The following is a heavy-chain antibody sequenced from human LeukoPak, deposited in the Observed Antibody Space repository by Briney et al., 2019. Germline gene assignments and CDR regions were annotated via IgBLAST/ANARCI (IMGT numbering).Heavy chain of an antibody. Sequence: SQTVSLTCTVSGGPLRCGGYFWHWTRQHPGKGLEWIGYFYYSGSTHYPPSLKSRLTISVDTSKNQFSLKLTSLTAADTAVYYCATASHSCFYGSGSQYFDYWGQGTLVTVSS. V-gene: IGHV4-31*03. CDR2: FYYSGST. CDR1: GGPLRCGGYF. CDR3: ATASHSCFYGSGSQYFDY. D-gene: IGHD3-10*01. J-gene: IGHJ4*02.